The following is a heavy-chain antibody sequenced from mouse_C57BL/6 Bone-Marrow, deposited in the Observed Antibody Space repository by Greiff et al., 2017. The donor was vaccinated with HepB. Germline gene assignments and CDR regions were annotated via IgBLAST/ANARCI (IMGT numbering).Heavy chain of an antibody. V-gene: IGHV1-69*01. J-gene: IGHJ4*01. CDR1: GYTFTSYW. CDR2: IDPSDSYT. CDR3: ASSCYGSSYDAMDY. D-gene: IGHD1-1*01. Sequence: QVQLQQPGAELVMPGASVKLSCKASGYTFTSYWMHWVKQRPGQGLEWIGEIDPSDSYTNYNQKFKGKSTLTVDKSSSTAYMQLSSLTSEDSAVYYCASSCYGSSYDAMDYWGQGTSVTVSS.